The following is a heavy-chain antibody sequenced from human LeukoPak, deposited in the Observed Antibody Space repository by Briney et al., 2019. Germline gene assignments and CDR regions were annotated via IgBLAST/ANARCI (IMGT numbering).Heavy chain of an antibody. CDR1: GGSFSGYY. Sequence: PSETLSLTCAVYGGSFSGYYWSWIRQPPGKGLEWIGEINHSGSTNYNPSLKSRVTISVDTSKNQFSLKLSSVTAADTAVYYCAGSAYDSSGYYSSLGYWGQGTLVTVSS. J-gene: IGHJ4*02. D-gene: IGHD3-22*01. V-gene: IGHV4-34*01. CDR3: AGSAYDSSGYYSSLGY. CDR2: INHSGST.